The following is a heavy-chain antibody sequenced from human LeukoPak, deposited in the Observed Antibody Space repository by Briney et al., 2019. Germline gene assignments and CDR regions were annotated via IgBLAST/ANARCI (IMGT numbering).Heavy chain of an antibody. V-gene: IGHV4-59*01. D-gene: IGHD3-10*01. J-gene: IGHJ4*02. CDR3: ARITILWFGEPTYYFDY. Sequence: PSETLSLTCTVSGGSISSYYWSWIRQPPGKGLEWIGYIYYSGSTNYNPSLKSRVTISVDTSKNQFSLKLSSVTAADTAVYYCARITILWFGEPTYYFDYWGQGTLVTVSS. CDR2: IYYSGST. CDR1: GGSISSYY.